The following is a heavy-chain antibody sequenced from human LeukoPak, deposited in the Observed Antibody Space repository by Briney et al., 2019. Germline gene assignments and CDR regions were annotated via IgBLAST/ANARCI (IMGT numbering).Heavy chain of an antibody. D-gene: IGHD5-24*01. CDR1: GGTFSSYA. CDR2: IIPIFGTA. Sequence: GSSVKVSCKASGGTFSSYAISWVRQAPGQGLEWMGRIIPIFGTANYAQKFQGRVTITADEFTSTAYMELSSLRSEDTAVYYCARAGGEFLGWLQPQYFDYWGQGTLVTVSS. J-gene: IGHJ4*02. CDR3: ARAGGEFLGWLQPQYFDY. V-gene: IGHV1-69*15.